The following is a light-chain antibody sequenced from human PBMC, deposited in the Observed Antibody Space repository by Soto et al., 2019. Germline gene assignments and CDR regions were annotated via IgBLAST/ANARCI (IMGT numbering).Light chain of an antibody. CDR2: DVS. Sequence: QSALTQPPSASGSPGQSVTISCTGTSSDVGAHNYVSWYQQHPGKAPKLMIYDVSKRPSGVPDRFSGSKSGNTASLTVSGLQAEDEADFYCISYAGSSIWVFGGGTKVTVL. CDR3: ISYAGSSIWV. V-gene: IGLV2-8*01. J-gene: IGLJ3*02. CDR1: SSDVGAHNY.